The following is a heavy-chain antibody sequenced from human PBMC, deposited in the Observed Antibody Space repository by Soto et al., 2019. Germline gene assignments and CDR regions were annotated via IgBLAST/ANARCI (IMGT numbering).Heavy chain of an antibody. CDR2: IYYSGST. D-gene: IGHD5-18*01. Sequence: PSETLSLTCTVSGGSISSYYWSWIRQPPGKGLEWIGYIYYSGSTNYNPSLKSRVTISVDTSKNQFSLKLSSVTAADTAVYYCARLGYGYYYYYYMDVWGKGTTVTVSS. J-gene: IGHJ6*03. CDR1: GGSISSYY. CDR3: ARLGYGYYYYYYMDV. V-gene: IGHV4-59*08.